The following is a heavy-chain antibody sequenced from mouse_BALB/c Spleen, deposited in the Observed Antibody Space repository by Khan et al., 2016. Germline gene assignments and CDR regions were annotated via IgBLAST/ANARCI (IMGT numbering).Heavy chain of an antibody. D-gene: IGHD1-2*01. V-gene: IGHV3-8*02. Sequence: VQLQQSGPSLAKPSQTLSLTCSVTGDSITSGHWNWIRKFPGNKFDFMGYISHSGDSYYNQSLKSRISITRYTPKYQYYLPLDSVTTEDTATYDCGTRDYYGSAWAYRGQGTLITVAA. CDR1: GDSITSGH. J-gene: IGHJ3*01. CDR2: ISHSGDS. CDR3: GTRDYYGSAWAY.